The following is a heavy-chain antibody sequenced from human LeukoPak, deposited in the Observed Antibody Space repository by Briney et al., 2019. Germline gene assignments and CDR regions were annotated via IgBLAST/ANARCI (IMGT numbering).Heavy chain of an antibody. CDR1: GYTFTSYY. D-gene: IGHD6-19*01. Sequence: ASVKVSCKASGYTFTSYYMHWVRQAPGQGPEWMGIINTSGGSTSYAQKFQGRVTMTRDTSTSTVYMELSSLRSEDTAVYYCARIAVSGTFDCWGQGTLVTVSS. CDR2: INTSGGST. V-gene: IGHV1-46*01. J-gene: IGHJ4*02. CDR3: ARIAVSGTFDC.